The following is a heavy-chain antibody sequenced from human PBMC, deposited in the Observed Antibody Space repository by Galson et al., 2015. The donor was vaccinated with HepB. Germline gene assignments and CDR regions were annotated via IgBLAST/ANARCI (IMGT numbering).Heavy chain of an antibody. J-gene: IGHJ4*02. CDR3: ARGNYSGSYPSDY. Sequence: SVKVSCKASGGTFSSYAISWVRQAPGQGLEWMGGIIPILGIANYAQKFQGRVTITADKSTSTAYMELSSLRSEDTAVYYCARGNYSGSYPSDYWGQGTLVTVSS. D-gene: IGHD1-26*01. CDR2: IIPILGIA. V-gene: IGHV1-69*10. CDR1: GGTFSSYA.